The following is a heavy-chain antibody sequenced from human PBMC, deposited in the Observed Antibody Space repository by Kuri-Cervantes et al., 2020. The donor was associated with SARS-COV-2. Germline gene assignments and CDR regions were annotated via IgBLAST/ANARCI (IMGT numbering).Heavy chain of an antibody. CDR1: GGSISSSSYY. D-gene: IGHD2-8*02. CDR3: ARGEGIVLVVYALAFDT. J-gene: IGHJ3*02. Sequence: SETLSLTCTVSGGSISSSSYYWGWIRQPPGKGLEWIGEINHSGSTNYNPSLKSRVTISVDTSKNQFSLKLSSVTAADTAVYYCARGEGIVLVVYALAFDTWGQGTMVTVSS. CDR2: INHSGST. V-gene: IGHV4-39*07.